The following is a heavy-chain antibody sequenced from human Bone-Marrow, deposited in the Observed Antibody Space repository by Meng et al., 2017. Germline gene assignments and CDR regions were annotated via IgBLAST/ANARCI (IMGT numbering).Heavy chain of an antibody. J-gene: IGHJ5*02. Sequence: GGSLCLSCAASGLTFSSYSMHWVRQAPGKVLEWVAVISYDGSSKYYADSVKGRFTISRDNAKNSLYLQMNSLRDEDTAVYYCSRVSEATSRTTLRTFDPWGQGTLVTVSS. V-gene: IGHV3-30*04. CDR1: GLTFSSYS. CDR2: ISYDGSSK. CDR3: SRVSEATSRTTLRTFDP. D-gene: IGHD2-2*01.